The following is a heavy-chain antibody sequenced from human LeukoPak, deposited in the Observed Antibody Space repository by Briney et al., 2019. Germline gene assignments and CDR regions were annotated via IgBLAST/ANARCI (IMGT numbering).Heavy chain of an antibody. CDR1: GGSISSYY. V-gene: IGHV4-4*07. Sequence: SETLSLTCTVSGGSISSYYWSWIRQPAGKGLEWIGRIYTGGSTNYNPSLKSRVTMSVDTSKNQFSLKLSSVTAADTAVYYCARDYYDIWVGYYYYYMDVWGKGTTVTISS. CDR3: ARDYYDIWVGYYYYYMDV. J-gene: IGHJ6*03. CDR2: IYTGGST. D-gene: IGHD3-9*01.